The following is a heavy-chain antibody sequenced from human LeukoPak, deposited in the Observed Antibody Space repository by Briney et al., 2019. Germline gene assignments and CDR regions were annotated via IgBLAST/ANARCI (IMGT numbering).Heavy chain of an antibody. J-gene: IGHJ6*03. CDR2: INHSGRT. Sequence: SETLSLTCGVYGGSFSGYYWSWIRQPPGKGLECVGEINHSGRTNYNSSLKSRVTISVDTSKNQFSLKLSSVTAADTAVYYCARVSWFPGTSYYYMDVWGKGTTVTVSS. D-gene: IGHD1-1*01. CDR1: GGSFSGYY. CDR3: ARVSWFPGTSYYYMDV. V-gene: IGHV4-34*01.